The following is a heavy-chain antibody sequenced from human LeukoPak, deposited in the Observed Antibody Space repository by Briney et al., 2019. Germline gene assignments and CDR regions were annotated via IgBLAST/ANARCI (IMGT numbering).Heavy chain of an antibody. CDR1: GFSFSSYD. CDR2: IGRRGYSA. Sequence: GGSLRLSCAASGFSFSSYDMSWVRQAPGKGLEWVSGIGRRGYSAYYADSLKGRVTISRDNSKNALYLQMNSLRAEDTAVYYCARDKGYAIDLWGQGTMVTVSS. V-gene: IGHV3-23*01. CDR3: ARDKGYAIDL. J-gene: IGHJ3*01. D-gene: IGHD2-15*01.